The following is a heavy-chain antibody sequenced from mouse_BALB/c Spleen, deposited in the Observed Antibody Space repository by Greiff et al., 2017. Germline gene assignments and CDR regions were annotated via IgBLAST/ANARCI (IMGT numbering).Heavy chain of an antibody. V-gene: IGHV5-6*02. CDR3: ARHLRDGYYAFAD. D-gene: IGHD2-3*01. J-gene: IGHJ3*01. Sequence: EVKLVESGGDLVKPGGSLKLSCAASGFTFSSYGMSWVRQTPDKRLEWVATISSGGSYTYYPDSVKGRFTISRDNAKNTLYLQMSSLKSEDTAMYYCARHLRDGYYAFADWGQGTLVTVSA. CDR2: ISSGGSYT. CDR1: GFTFSSYG.